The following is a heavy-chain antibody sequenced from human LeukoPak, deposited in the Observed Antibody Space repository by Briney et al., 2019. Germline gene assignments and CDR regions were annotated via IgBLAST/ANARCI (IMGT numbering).Heavy chain of an antibody. Sequence: GGSLRLSRAASGFTFGSCGMHWVRQAPGKGLEWVAFIRYDGDNKYYADSVKGRFTISRDNSKNTLYLQMNSLRAEDTAVYYCAKDGGLWTYYFDYWGQGTLVTVSS. CDR1: GFTFGSCG. CDR3: AKDGGLWTYYFDY. V-gene: IGHV3-30*02. J-gene: IGHJ4*02. CDR2: IRYDGDNK. D-gene: IGHD3/OR15-3a*01.